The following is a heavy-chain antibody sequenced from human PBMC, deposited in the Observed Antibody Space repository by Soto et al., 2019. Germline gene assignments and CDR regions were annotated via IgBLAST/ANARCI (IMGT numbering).Heavy chain of an antibody. CDR3: ASPSKQRLKPYYYYGMDV. J-gene: IGHJ6*02. D-gene: IGHD6-25*01. Sequence: SVKVSCKASGGTFSSYAISWVRQAPGQGLEWMGGIIPIFGTANYAQKFQGRVTITADESTSTAYMELSSLRSEDTAVYYCASPSKQRLKPYYYYGMDVWGQGTTVTVSS. CDR1: GGTFSSYA. V-gene: IGHV1-69*13. CDR2: IIPIFGTA.